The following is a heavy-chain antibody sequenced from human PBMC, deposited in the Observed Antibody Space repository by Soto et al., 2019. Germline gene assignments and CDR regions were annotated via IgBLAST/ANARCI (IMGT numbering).Heavy chain of an antibody. CDR3: ARGSSIAGLYYGMDV. V-gene: IGHV4-31*02. Sequence: WTWIRQPTGKGLEWIGYNYYSGITYYNPSLKSRVTISLDTSKNQFSLKLSSVTAADTAVYYCARGSSIAGLYYGMDVWGQGTTVTVSS. J-gene: IGHJ6*02. CDR2: NYYSGIT. D-gene: IGHD6-6*01.